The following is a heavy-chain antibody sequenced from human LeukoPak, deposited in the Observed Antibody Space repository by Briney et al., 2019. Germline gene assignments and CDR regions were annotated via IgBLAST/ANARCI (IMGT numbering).Heavy chain of an antibody. CDR3: TPDVTKAMVRGVITDY. CDR2: IKSNTDGGTT. Sequence: GGSLRLSCSASGFTFSNAWMSWVRQAPGKGLEWVGRIKSNTDGGTTDYAVPVKGRLTISRDDSNNTLYLKMNSLKTEDTAVYYCTPDVTKAMVRGVITDYWGQGTLVTVSS. D-gene: IGHD3-10*01. J-gene: IGHJ4*02. V-gene: IGHV3-15*01. CDR1: GFTFSNAW.